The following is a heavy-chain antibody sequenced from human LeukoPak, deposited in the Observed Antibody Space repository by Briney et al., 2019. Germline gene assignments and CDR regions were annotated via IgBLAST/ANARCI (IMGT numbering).Heavy chain of an antibody. V-gene: IGHV3-74*01. Sequence: GGSLRLSCAASGFTFSSYWMHWVRQAPGKGLVWVSRINSDGSSTSHADSVKGRFTISRDNAKNTLYLQMNSLRAEDTAVYYCARAWGVGYCSGGSCYGGFDYWGQGTLVTVSS. D-gene: IGHD2-15*01. CDR2: INSDGSST. J-gene: IGHJ4*02. CDR1: GFTFSSYW. CDR3: ARAWGVGYCSGGSCYGGFDY.